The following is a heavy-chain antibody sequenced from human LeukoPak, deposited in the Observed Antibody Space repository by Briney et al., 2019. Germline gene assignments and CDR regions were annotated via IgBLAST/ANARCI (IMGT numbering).Heavy chain of an antibody. CDR1: GFSFSNYG. Sequence: GGSLRLSCAASGFSFSNYGIHWVRQAPGKGLEWVSYISSSGGTIYYADSVKGRFTISRDNAKNSLYLQMNSLRDEDTAVYYCARDGFGGNYYFGYWGQGTLVTVSS. V-gene: IGHV3-48*02. J-gene: IGHJ4*02. CDR3: ARDGFGGNYYFGY. CDR2: ISSSGGTI. D-gene: IGHD4-23*01.